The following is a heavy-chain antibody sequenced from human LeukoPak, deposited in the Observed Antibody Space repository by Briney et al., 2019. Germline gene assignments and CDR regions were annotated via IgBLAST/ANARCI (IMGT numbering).Heavy chain of an antibody. CDR3: APLCGELRRLDY. CDR2: INSDGSST. D-gene: IGHD3-10*02. Sequence: PGGSLRLSCAASGFTFSSYWMHWVRQAPGKGLVWVSRINSDGSSTSYADSVKGRFTISRDNAKNTLYLQMNSLRAEDTAVYYCAPLCGELRRLDYWGQGTLVTVSS. V-gene: IGHV3-74*01. CDR1: GFTFSSYW. J-gene: IGHJ4*02.